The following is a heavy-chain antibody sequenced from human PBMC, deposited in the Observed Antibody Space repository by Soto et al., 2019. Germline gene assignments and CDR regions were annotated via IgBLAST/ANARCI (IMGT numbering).Heavy chain of an antibody. CDR1: GFTFSSYW. V-gene: IGHV3-7*01. Sequence: GGSLRLSCAASGFTFSSYWMSWVRQAPGKGLEWVANIKQDGSEKYYVDSVKGRFTISRDNAKNSLYLQMNSLRAEDTAVYYCARDLAVRGIVTLDYWGQGTLVTVSS. CDR2: IKQDGSEK. CDR3: ARDLAVRGIVTLDY. D-gene: IGHD3-10*01. J-gene: IGHJ4*02.